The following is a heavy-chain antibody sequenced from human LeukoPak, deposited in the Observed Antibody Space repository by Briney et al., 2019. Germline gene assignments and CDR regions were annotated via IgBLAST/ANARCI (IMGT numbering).Heavy chain of an antibody. CDR3: ARSGYYSYNWFDP. Sequence: SQTLSLTCTVSGGSISSGGYYWSWIRQHPGKGLEWIEYIYYSGSTYYNPSLKSRVTISVDTSKNQFSLKLSSVTAADTAVYYCARSGYYSYNWFDPWGQGTLVTVSS. V-gene: IGHV4-31*03. CDR1: GGSISSGGYY. J-gene: IGHJ5*02. D-gene: IGHD3-22*01. CDR2: IYYSGST.